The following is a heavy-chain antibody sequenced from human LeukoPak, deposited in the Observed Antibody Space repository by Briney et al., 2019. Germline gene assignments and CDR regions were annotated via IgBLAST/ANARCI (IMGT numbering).Heavy chain of an antibody. V-gene: IGHV4-59*05. D-gene: IGHD3/OR15-3a*01. CDR1: GGSIDTWY. Sequence: PSETLSLTCTVSGGSIDTWYWSWIRQPPGRGLEWIGSTYYSGSTYYNPSLKSRVTISVGTSKNQFSLKLSSVTAADTAVYYCARTGPRRGGLDVWGQGTTVTVSS. J-gene: IGHJ6*02. CDR2: TYYSGST. CDR3: ARTGPRRGGLDV.